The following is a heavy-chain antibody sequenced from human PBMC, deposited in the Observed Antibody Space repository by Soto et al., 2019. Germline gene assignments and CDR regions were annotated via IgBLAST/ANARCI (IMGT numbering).Heavy chain of an antibody. J-gene: IGHJ4*02. Sequence: QVQLQQWGAGLLKPSETLSLTCAVYGGSFSGYYWSWIRQPPGKGLEWIGEINHSGSTNYNPSLKSRVTISVDTSKNQFSLKLSSVTAADTAVYYCARGPLYWNYGNVYGDYVIHYFDYWGQGTLVTVSS. D-gene: IGHD4-17*01. CDR3: ARGPLYWNYGNVYGDYVIHYFDY. CDR1: GGSFSGYY. V-gene: IGHV4-34*01. CDR2: INHSGST.